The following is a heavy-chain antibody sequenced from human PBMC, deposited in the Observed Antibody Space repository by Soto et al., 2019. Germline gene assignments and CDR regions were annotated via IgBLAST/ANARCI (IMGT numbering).Heavy chain of an antibody. J-gene: IGHJ6*02. CDR1: GGTFSSYA. CDR3: ARDYDFWSGYYTVRPPYYYGMDV. Sequence: GASVKVSCKASGGTFSSYAISWVRQAPGQGLEWMGGIIPIFGTANYAQKFQGRVTFTADESTSKAYMELSSLRSEDTAVYYCARDYDFWSGYYTVRPPYYYGMDVWGQGTTVTVSS. CDR2: IIPIFGTA. D-gene: IGHD3-3*01. V-gene: IGHV1-69*13.